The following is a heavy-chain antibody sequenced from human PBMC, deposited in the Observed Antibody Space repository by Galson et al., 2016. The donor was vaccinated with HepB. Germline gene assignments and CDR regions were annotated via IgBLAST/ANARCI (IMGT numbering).Heavy chain of an antibody. D-gene: IGHD5-24*01. J-gene: IGHJ4*02. CDR3: ARTERKTAYDY. CDR2: IDWEDDK. Sequence: PALVKPTQTLTLTCTVSGFSLNTSGMRVSWIRQPPWKTLEWLAHIDWEDDKLYSTSLRTRLNISRDTSKNRVVLIMTNIDPVDAGTYYCARTERKTAYDYWGQGTLVTVSS. CDR1: GFSLNTSGMR. V-gene: IGHV2-70*04.